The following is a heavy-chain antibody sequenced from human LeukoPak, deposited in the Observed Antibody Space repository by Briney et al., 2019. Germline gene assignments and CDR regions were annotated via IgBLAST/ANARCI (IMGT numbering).Heavy chain of an antibody. CDR2: IWYDGSNK. CDR3: AKGYGYDSSGYYAP. Sequence: GRSLRLSCAASGFTFSSYGMHWVRQAPGKGLEWVAVIWYDGSNKYYADSVKGRFTISRDNSKNTLYLQMNSLRAEDTAVYYCAKGYGYDSSGYYAPWGQGTLVTVSS. J-gene: IGHJ5*02. CDR1: GFTFSSYG. V-gene: IGHV3-33*06. D-gene: IGHD3-22*01.